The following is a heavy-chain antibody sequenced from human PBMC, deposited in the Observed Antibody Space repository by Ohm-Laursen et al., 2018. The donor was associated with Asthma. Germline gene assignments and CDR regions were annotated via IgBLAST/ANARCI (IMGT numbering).Heavy chain of an antibody. J-gene: IGHJ4*02. Sequence: GSLRLSCAASGLTFSSYWMTWVRQAPGKGLEWVSGISGSGGSTYYADSVKGRFTISRDNSKNTLYLQMNSLRPDDTAVYYCARDVMEWYLPAFDFWGQGTLVTVSS. D-gene: IGHD3-3*01. CDR1: GLTFSSYW. CDR3: ARDVMEWYLPAFDF. CDR2: ISGSGGST. V-gene: IGHV3-23*01.